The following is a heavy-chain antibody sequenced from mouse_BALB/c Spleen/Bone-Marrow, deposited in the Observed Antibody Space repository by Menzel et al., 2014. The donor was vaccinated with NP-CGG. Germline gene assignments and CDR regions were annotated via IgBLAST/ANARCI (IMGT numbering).Heavy chain of an antibody. V-gene: IGHV1-53*01. J-gene: IGHJ3*01. CDR2: INPNNGGT. Sequence: VQLQQSGPDLVKPGASVKLSCKASGYTFTNYFMYWVKRRPAQGLEWIGEINPNNGGTNFNENFKSKATLTLDKSSSTSYMQLSGLTSEASAVYYCTRAGAGFAYWGHGTLLTVSA. CDR3: TRAGAGFAY. CDR1: GYTFTNYF. D-gene: IGHD3-1*01.